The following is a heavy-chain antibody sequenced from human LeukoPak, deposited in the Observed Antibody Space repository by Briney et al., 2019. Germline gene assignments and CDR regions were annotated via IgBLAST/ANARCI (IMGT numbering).Heavy chain of an antibody. CDR3: ARNQVDYTIPDHFDS. Sequence: SQTLSLTCAVSGDSITSSSCNWSWIRQPPGKGLEWIGYISQSGNSYFTPSLNSRATISVDKSKNSFSLNLNFVTAADTAVYYCARNQVDYTIPDHFDSWGKGILVIVSS. J-gene: IGHJ4*02. D-gene: IGHD2-2*02. V-gene: IGHV4-30-2*01. CDR2: ISQSGNS. CDR1: GDSITSSSCN.